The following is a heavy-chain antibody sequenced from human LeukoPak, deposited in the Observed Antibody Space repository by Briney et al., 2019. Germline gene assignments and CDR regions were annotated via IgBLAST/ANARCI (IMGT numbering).Heavy chain of an antibody. V-gene: IGHV3-23*01. D-gene: IGHD3-22*01. J-gene: IGHJ4*02. CDR2: ISDSGGIT. CDR1: GFTFRDYW. CDR3: AKRGVVIRVILVGFHKEAYYFDS. Sequence: SGGSLRLSCEASGFTFRDYWMTWVRQAPGKGLEWVAGISDSGGITKYADSVKGRFTISRDNSKNTLYLQMNSLRAEDTAVYFCAKRGVVIRVILVGFHKEAYYFDSWGQGALVTVSS.